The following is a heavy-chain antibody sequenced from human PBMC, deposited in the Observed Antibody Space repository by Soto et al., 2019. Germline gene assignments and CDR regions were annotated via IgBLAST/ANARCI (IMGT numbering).Heavy chain of an antibody. D-gene: IGHD6-19*01. J-gene: IGHJ4*02. CDR3: AKAERIAVAGTEDY. Sequence: GGSLRLSCAASGFTFSSYAMSWVRQAPGKGLEWVSAISGSGGSTYYADSVKGRFTISRDNSKNTLYLQMNSLRAEDTAVYYCAKAERIAVAGTEDYWGQGTLVTVSS. CDR2: ISGSGGST. V-gene: IGHV3-23*01. CDR1: GFTFSSYA.